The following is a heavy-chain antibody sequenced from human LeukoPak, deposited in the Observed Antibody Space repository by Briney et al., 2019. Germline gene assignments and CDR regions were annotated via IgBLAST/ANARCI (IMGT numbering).Heavy chain of an antibody. CDR3: ARDRQASAGTFDY. Sequence: GGSLRLSCAASGFIVSNYEMNWVRQAPGKGLEWVSYISSSGSTIYYADSVKGRFTISRDNAKNSLYLQMNSLRAEDTAVYYCARDRQASAGTFDYWGQGTLVTVSS. CDR2: ISSSGSTI. D-gene: IGHD6-13*01. CDR1: GFIVSNYE. V-gene: IGHV3-48*03. J-gene: IGHJ4*02.